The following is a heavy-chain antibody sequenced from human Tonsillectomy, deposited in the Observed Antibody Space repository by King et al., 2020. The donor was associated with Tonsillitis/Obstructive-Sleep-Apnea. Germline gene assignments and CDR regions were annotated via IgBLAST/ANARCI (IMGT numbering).Heavy chain of an antibody. V-gene: IGHV3-33*06. CDR1: GFTFGYFG. Sequence: VQLVESGGGVVQPGRSLRLSCAASGFTFGYFGMHWVRQAPGKGLEWVSFIWYDGRNKYYADSVNGRFTISRDNTQNMLYLQMNSLRAEDTGVYYCAKHQRLELPRGYYMDVWGNGTTVTVSS. J-gene: IGHJ6*03. CDR2: IWYDGRNK. D-gene: IGHD3-3*01. CDR3: AKHQRLELPRGYYMDV.